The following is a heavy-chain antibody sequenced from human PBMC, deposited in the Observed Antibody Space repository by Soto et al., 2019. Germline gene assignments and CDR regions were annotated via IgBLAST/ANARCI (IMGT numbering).Heavy chain of an antibody. CDR2: INSDGSST. V-gene: IGHV3-74*01. Sequence: GGSLRLSCAASGFTFSSYWMHWVRQAPGKGLVWVSRINSDGSSTSYADSVKGRFTISRDNAKNTLYLQMNSLRAEDTAVYYCARTGPSSGYYVNDAFDIWGQGTMVTVSS. D-gene: IGHD3-22*01. J-gene: IGHJ3*02. CDR1: GFTFSSYW. CDR3: ARTGPSSGYYVNDAFDI.